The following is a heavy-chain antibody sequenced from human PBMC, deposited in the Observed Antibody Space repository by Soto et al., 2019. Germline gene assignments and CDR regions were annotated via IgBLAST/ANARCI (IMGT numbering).Heavy chain of an antibody. CDR1: GFTFSSYG. CDR3: AKEGPITNWYFDY. J-gene: IGHJ4*02. D-gene: IGHD1-1*01. V-gene: IGHV3-30*18. Sequence: QVELVESGGGVVQPARSLRLSCAASGFTFSSYGMHWVRQAPGKGLEWVAVISYDGNLAYYGDSVKGRFTISRDNSKNTLYLQMNSLRTEDTAIYYCAKEGPITNWYFDYWGQGTLVTVSS. CDR2: ISYDGNLA.